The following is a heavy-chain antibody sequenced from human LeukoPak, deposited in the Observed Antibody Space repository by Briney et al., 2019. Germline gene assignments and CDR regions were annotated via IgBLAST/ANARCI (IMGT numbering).Heavy chain of an antibody. D-gene: IGHD3-10*01. Sequence: GGSLRLSCAASGFTFSSYAMSWVRQAPGKGLEWVSAISGSGGSTYYADSVKGRFTISRDNSKNTLYPQMNSLRAEDTAVYYCAKDRDTMVRGVSMGFDYWGQGTLVTVSS. CDR1: GFTFSSYA. CDR2: ISGSGGST. CDR3: AKDRDTMVRGVSMGFDY. V-gene: IGHV3-23*01. J-gene: IGHJ4*02.